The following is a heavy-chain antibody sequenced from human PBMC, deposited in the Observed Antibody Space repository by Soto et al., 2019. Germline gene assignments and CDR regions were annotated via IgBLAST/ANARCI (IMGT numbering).Heavy chain of an antibody. CDR1: GFTVSSNY. CDR3: ARDSQLWSHDAFDI. Sequence: EVQLVESGGGLIQPGGSLRLSCAASGFTVSSNYMNWVRQAPGKGLEWVSVIYSAGSTYYGDSVKGRFTISRDNSKNTLYLQMNSLRAEDTAVYYCARDSQLWSHDAFDIWGQGTMVTVSS. D-gene: IGHD5-18*01. CDR2: IYSAGST. V-gene: IGHV3-53*01. J-gene: IGHJ3*02.